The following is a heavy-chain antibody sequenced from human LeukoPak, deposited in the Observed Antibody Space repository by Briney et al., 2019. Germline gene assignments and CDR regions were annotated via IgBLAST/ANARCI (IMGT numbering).Heavy chain of an antibody. Sequence: SQTLSLTCAISGDSVSSSSAAWNWIRQSPSRGLEWLGRTYYRSKWFNDYALSVKSRITINPDTSKNQFSLQLNSVTPEDTAVYYCARSEAVAGSVDYWGQGTLVTVSS. V-gene: IGHV6-1*01. CDR2: TYYRSKWFN. CDR1: GDSVSSSSAA. J-gene: IGHJ4*02. D-gene: IGHD6-19*01. CDR3: ARSEAVAGSVDY.